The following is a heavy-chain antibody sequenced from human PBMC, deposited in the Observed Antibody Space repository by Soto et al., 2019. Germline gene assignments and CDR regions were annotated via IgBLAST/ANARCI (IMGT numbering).Heavy chain of an antibody. CDR3: AKDFRPAIQLWPTYFDY. J-gene: IGHJ4*02. V-gene: IGHV3-23*01. CDR1: GFTSSSYA. CDR2: ISGSGGST. D-gene: IGHD5-18*01. Sequence: GGSLRLSCAASGFTSSSYAMSWVRQAPGKGLEWVSAISGSGGSTYYADSVKGRFTISRDNSKNTLYLQMNSLRAEDTAVYYCAKDFRPAIQLWPTYFDYWGQGTLVTVSS.